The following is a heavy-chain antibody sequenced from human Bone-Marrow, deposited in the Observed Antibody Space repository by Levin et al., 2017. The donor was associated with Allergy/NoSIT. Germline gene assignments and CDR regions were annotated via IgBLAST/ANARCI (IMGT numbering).Heavy chain of an antibody. CDR1: GFSFSEYG. CDR3: GKDVGGAGHH. D-gene: IGHD1-26*01. J-gene: IGHJ1*01. Sequence: GESLKISCVASGFSFSEYGIHWVRQAPGKGLEWVAVISYDGNNQYYTDSVRGRFTISKDNSKNMVFLQMNRLRVEDTAAYYCGKDVGGAGHHWGRGTLVIVSS. V-gene: IGHV3-30*18. CDR2: ISYDGNNQ.